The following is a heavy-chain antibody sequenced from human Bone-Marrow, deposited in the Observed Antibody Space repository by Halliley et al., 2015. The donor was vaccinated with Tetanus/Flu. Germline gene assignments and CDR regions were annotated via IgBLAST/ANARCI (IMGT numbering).Heavy chain of an antibody. CDR2: YYSGST. D-gene: IGHD2-2*01. V-gene: IGHV4-30-4*01. CDR3: ATGRVVVPATTPSYYFDY. Sequence: YYSGSTSYNPSLKSRVTFSVDTSKNQFSLKLSSVTAADTAVYYCATGRVVVPATTPSYYFDYWGQGTLVTVSS. J-gene: IGHJ4*02.